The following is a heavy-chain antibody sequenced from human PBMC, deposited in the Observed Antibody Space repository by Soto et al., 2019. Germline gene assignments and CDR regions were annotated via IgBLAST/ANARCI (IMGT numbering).Heavy chain of an antibody. J-gene: IGHJ5*02. CDR3: ARSVFP. Sequence: QVQLQESGPGLVKPSQTLSLTCTVSGGSISSGGYYWNWIRQHPGKGLELIGYIYYIGSNYYNPSIKTRVTISLDTSKNQFSMKLSSVTAADTAVYYCARSVFPWGQGTLVTVSS. CDR2: IYYIGSN. V-gene: IGHV4-31*03. CDR1: GGSISSGGYY.